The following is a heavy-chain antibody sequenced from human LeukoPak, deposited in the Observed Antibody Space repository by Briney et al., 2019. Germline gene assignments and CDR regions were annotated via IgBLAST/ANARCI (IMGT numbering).Heavy chain of an antibody. D-gene: IGHD4-11*01. V-gene: IGHV1-18*03. CDR3: ARDRVYDYSNPRGFDY. Sequence: ASVRVSXKASGYPFTSFGISWVRQAPGQGLEWMGWISGYNGKTKYADNLQGRVTMTTDTSTSTAYMELGSLRSDDMAVYYCARDRVYDYSNPRGFDYWGQRTLVTVSS. J-gene: IGHJ4*02. CDR1: GYPFTSFG. CDR2: ISGYNGKT.